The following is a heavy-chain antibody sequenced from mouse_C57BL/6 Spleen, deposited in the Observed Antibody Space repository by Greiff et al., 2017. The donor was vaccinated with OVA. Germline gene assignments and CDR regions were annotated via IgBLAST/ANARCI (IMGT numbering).Heavy chain of an antibody. CDR1: GFTFSSYG. V-gene: IGHV5-6*01. D-gene: IGHD4-1*01. CDR2: ISSGGSYT. CDR3: AREGTGKGDY. Sequence: EVQLVESGGDLVKPGGSLKLSCAASGFTFSSYGMSWVRQTPDKRLEWVATISSGGSYTYYPDSVKGRFTISRDNAKNTLYLQMSSLKSEDTAMYYCAREGTGKGDYWGQGTTLTVSS. J-gene: IGHJ2*01.